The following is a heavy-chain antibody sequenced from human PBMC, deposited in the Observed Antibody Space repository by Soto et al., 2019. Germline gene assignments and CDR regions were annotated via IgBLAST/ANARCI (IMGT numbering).Heavy chain of an antibody. D-gene: IGHD2-2*01. Sequence: GASVKVSCKASGYTFTSYAMHWVRQAPGQRLEWMGWINAGNGNTKYSQKFQGRVTITRDTSASTAYMELSSLRSEDTAVYYCARDYPIVVVTAALDRWGQGTLVTVSS. J-gene: IGHJ4*02. CDR3: ARDYPIVVVTAALDR. CDR1: GYTFTSYA. V-gene: IGHV1-3*01. CDR2: INAGNGNT.